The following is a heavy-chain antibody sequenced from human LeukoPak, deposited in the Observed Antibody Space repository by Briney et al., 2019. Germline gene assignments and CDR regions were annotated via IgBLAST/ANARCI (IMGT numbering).Heavy chain of an antibody. J-gene: IGHJ6*03. CDR2: ITSTSSYI. CDR3: ARDPYSGSYGNYYYYYMDV. CDR1: GFTFSSYG. Sequence: PGGSLRLSCAASGFTFSSYGMHWVRQAPGKGLEWVSSITSTSSYIYYADSVRGRFTISRDNAKNSLYLQMNSLRAEDTALYFCARDPYSGSYGNYYYYYMDVWGKGTTVTISS. D-gene: IGHD1-26*01. V-gene: IGHV3-21*01.